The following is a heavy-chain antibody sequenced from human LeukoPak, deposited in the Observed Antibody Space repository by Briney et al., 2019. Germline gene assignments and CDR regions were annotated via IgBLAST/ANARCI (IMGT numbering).Heavy chain of an antibody. V-gene: IGHV3-23*01. CDR2: IGGSDGRT. CDR3: AEPPNADY. Sequence: PGGPLRLSCAASGFTFSNYAMSWVRQAPGKGLEWVSSIGGSDGRTYYADSVKGRFTISRDNSKKMLYLQMNSLRAEDTAVYFFAEPPNADYWGQGTLVTVSS. J-gene: IGHJ4*02. D-gene: IGHD4/OR15-4a*01. CDR1: GFTFSNYA.